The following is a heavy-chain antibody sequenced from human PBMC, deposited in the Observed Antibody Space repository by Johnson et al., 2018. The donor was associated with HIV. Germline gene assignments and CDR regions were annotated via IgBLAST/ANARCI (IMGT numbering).Heavy chain of an antibody. J-gene: IGHJ3*02. CDR2: LNWNGGRT. Sequence: EVQLVESGGGVVRPGGSLRLSCVASGFTFDDYAMSWVRQAPGKGLEWVAGLNWNGGRTGYADSVKGRFTMSRDNAKNSLYLQMSSLRVADTAVYYCARDRRQFLEWLSDAFDIWGQGTMVTVSS. D-gene: IGHD3-3*01. CDR3: ARDRRQFLEWLSDAFDI. V-gene: IGHV3-20*04. CDR1: GFTFDDYA.